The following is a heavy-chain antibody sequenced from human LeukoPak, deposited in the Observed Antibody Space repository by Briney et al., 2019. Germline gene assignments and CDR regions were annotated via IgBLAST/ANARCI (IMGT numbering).Heavy chain of an antibody. J-gene: IGHJ4*02. CDR1: GYSFGSYW. D-gene: IGHD5-12*01. V-gene: IGHV1-2*02. Sequence: GASVKVSCTASGYSFGSYWITWVRQAPGQGLEWMGWINPNSGGTNYAQKFQGRVTMTRDTSISTAYMELSRLRSDDTAVYYCARGNRDIVATTLWGQGTLVTVSS. CDR3: ARGNRDIVATTL. CDR2: INPNSGGT.